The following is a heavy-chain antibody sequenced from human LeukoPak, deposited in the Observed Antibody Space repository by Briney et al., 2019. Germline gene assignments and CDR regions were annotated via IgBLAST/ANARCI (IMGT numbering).Heavy chain of an antibody. V-gene: IGHV1-18*01. J-gene: IGHJ4*02. CDR2: ISAYNGYT. CDR1: GYTFSSYG. Sequence: GASVKVSCKASGYTFSSYGISWVRQSPGQGLEWMGWISAYNGYTIYAQKLQGRVTMTTDTSTSTAYMELRSLRSDDTAVYYCARDTTGEDFDYGGQGALVTVSS. CDR3: ARDTTGEDFDY. D-gene: IGHD2-8*02.